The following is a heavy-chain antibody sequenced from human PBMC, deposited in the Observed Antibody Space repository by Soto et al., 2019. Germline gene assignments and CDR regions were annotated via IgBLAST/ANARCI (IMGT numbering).Heavy chain of an antibody. CDR1: GITFSNAW. V-gene: IGHV3-15*01. CDR2: IKKKTDGGTT. Sequence: PGGSLGLSGAASGITFSNAWMSWVRQAPGKGLEWVGHIKKKTDGGTTDYAAPVQGGFTISRDDSKNTLFLQMNGLTTEDTAVYYCTTLMVSYFYDSSGRPILRPDSWGQGTLVTVSS. J-gene: IGHJ4*02. CDR3: TTLMVSYFYDSSGRPILRPDS. D-gene: IGHD3-22*01.